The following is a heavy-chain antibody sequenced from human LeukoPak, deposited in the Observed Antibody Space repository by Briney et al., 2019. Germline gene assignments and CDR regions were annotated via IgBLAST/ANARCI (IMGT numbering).Heavy chain of an antibody. V-gene: IGHV3-7*03. CDR2: VNRDGSEA. J-gene: IGHJ6*02. Sequence: GGSLSLSCEASGFALSSHWMTWVRQVPGRGPEWVANVNRDGSEAYYLDSVKGRFTISKDNAKNSLYLQMNSLRAEDTALYHCARNNGMDVWGQGTKVIVSS. CDR1: GFALSSHW. CDR3: ARNNGMDV.